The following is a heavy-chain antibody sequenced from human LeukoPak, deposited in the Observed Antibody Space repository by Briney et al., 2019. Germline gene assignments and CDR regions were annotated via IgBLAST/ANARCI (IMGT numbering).Heavy chain of an antibody. V-gene: IGHV1-69*13. CDR1: GYTFTSYY. Sequence: ASVKVSCKASGYTFTSYYMHWVRQAPGQGLEWMGGIIPIFGTANYAQKFQGRVTITADESTSTAYMELSSLRSEDTAVYYCARDTAAPGESLVWGQGTLVTVSS. D-gene: IGHD6-13*01. CDR3: ARDTAAPGESLV. J-gene: IGHJ4*02. CDR2: IIPIFGTA.